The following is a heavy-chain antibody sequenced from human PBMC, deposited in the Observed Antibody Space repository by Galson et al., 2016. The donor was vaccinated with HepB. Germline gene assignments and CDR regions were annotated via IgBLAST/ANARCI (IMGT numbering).Heavy chain of an antibody. Sequence: ETLSLTCTVSGYSISSGYYWGWIRQPPGKGLEWIGSIYHSGSTYYNPSLKSRVNISVDTSKNQFSLKLRSVTAADTAVYYCARDWGYSSSTGAFDIWGQGTTVTVSS. CDR3: ARDWGYSSSTGAFDI. J-gene: IGHJ3*02. CDR1: GYSISSGYY. D-gene: IGHD6-6*01. CDR2: IYHSGST. V-gene: IGHV4-38-2*02.